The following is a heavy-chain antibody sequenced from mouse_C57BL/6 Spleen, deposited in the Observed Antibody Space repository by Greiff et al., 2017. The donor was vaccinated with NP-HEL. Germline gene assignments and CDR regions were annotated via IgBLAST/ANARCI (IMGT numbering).Heavy chain of an antibody. J-gene: IGHJ2*01. Sequence: VQLQQPGAELVKPGASVKMSCKASGYTFTSYWITWVKQRPAQGLEWIGDIYPGSGSTNYNEKFKSKATLTVDTSSSTAYMQLSSLTSEDSAVYYCARGDYSNYYFDYWGQGTTLTVSS. V-gene: IGHV1-55*01. CDR1: GYTFTSYW. D-gene: IGHD2-5*01. CDR2: IYPGSGST. CDR3: ARGDYSNYYFDY.